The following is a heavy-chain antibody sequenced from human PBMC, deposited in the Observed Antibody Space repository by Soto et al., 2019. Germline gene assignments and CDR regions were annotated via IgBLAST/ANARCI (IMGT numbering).Heavy chain of an antibody. J-gene: IGHJ4*02. CDR2: INTYKGNT. V-gene: IGHV1-18*01. CDR3: AKVQEKWSKFFDY. CDR1: GYTFTNYG. Sequence: QVQLVPSGAEVKKPGASVKVSCKASGYTFTNYGVSWVRQAPGQGLEWMGWINTYKGNTNYAQKFQGRVTMTTDTSTSTAYMELRSLRSDDTAIYYCAKVQEKWSKFFDYWGQGTLVTVSS. D-gene: IGHD2-15*01.